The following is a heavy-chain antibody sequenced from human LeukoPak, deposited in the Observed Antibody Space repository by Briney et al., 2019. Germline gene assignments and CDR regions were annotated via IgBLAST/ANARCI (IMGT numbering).Heavy chain of an antibody. J-gene: IGHJ3*02. CDR3: ATYSTGFDI. V-gene: IGHV4-34*01. D-gene: IGHD6-19*01. Sequence: SETLSLTCAVYGGSFSDYYWTWIRKPPGKGLEWIGEINHRGSTHYNPSLKSRVTISVDTSKKQFSLKLSSVTAADTAVYYCATYSTGFDIWGQGTVVTVSS. CDR2: INHRGST. CDR1: GGSFSDYY.